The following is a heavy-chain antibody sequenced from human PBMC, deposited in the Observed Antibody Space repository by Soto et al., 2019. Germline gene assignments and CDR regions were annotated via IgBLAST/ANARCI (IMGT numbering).Heavy chain of an antibody. CDR3: AKELYYYDSSGYQNSGMDV. CDR1: GFTVSSNY. D-gene: IGHD3-22*01. CDR2: ISYDGSNK. V-gene: IGHV3-30*18. J-gene: IGHJ6*02. Sequence: PGGSLRLSCAASGFTVSSNYMSWVRQAPGKGLEWVAVISYDGSNKYYADSVKGRFTISRDNSKNTLYLQMNSLRAEDTAVYYCAKELYYYDSSGYQNSGMDVWGQGTTVTVSS.